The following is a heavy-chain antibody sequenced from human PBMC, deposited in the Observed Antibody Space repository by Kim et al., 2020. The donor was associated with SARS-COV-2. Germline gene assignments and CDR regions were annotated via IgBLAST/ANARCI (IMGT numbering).Heavy chain of an antibody. Sequence: GGSLRLSCSASGFTFSSYSMNWVRQAPGKGLEWVSSISSSSSYIYYADSVKGRFTISRDNAKNSLYLQMNSLRAEDTAVYYCARDGAHVVVVAAVAFDIWGQGTMVTVSS. CDR2: ISSSSSYI. V-gene: IGHV3-21*01. J-gene: IGHJ3*02. D-gene: IGHD2-15*01. CDR3: ARDGAHVVVVAAVAFDI. CDR1: GFTFSSYS.